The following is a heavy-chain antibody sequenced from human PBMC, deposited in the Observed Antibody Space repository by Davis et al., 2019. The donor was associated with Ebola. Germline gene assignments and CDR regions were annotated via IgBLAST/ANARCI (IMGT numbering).Heavy chain of an antibody. V-gene: IGHV3-30*03. CDR3: ARSLVGATSS. J-gene: IGHJ4*02. Sequence: GESLKISCAASGFTFSSYGMHWVRQAPGKGLEWVAVISYDGSNKYYADSVKGRFTISRDNSKNTLYLQMNSPRAEDTAVYYCARSLVGATSSWGQGTLVTVSS. D-gene: IGHD1-26*01. CDR2: ISYDGSNK. CDR1: GFTFSSYG.